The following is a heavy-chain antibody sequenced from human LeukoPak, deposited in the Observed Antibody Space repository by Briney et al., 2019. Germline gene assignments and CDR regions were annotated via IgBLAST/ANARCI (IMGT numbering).Heavy chain of an antibody. Sequence: GGSLRLSCTASGFAFDEHGMSWVRQVPGKGLEWVSGINWSGGSTGYADPLRGRFTISRDNAKNSLYLQMDSLRAEDTALYYCARAPITNPFYFYYWGQGTLVTGSS. J-gene: IGHJ4*01. CDR3: ARAPITNPFYFYY. V-gene: IGHV3-20*04. CDR1: GFAFDEHG. D-gene: IGHD3-10*01. CDR2: INWSGGST.